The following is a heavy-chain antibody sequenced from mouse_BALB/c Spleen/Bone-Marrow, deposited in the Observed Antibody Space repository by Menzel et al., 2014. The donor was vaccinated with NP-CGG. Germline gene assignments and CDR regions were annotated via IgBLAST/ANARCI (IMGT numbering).Heavy chain of an antibody. V-gene: IGHV4-1*02. CDR1: GFDFNRYW. Sequence: DVKLVESGGGLVQPGGSLKLSCAASGFDFNRYWMSWVRQAPGKGLEWIGEINPDSSTINYTPSLKDKFIISRDNAKNTLYLQMSKVRSEDTALYYCARLSYYGRFAYWGQGTLVTVSA. CDR2: INPDSSTI. CDR3: ARLSYYGRFAY. D-gene: IGHD1-1*01. J-gene: IGHJ3*01.